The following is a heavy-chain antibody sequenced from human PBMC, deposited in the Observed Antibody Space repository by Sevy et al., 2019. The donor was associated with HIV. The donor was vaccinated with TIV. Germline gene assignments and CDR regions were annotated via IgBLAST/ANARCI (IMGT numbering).Heavy chain of an antibody. CDR1: GFTFSNAW. D-gene: IGHD4-17*01. CDR2: IKSKTDGGTT. Sequence: GESLKISCAASGFTFSNAWMSWVRQAPGKGLEWVGRIKSKTDGGTTDYAAAVKGRFTISRDDSKNTLYLQMNSLKTEDTAVYYCTTDPTVTTNYYYGMDVWGQGTTVTVSS. J-gene: IGHJ6*02. CDR3: TTDPTVTTNYYYGMDV. V-gene: IGHV3-15*01.